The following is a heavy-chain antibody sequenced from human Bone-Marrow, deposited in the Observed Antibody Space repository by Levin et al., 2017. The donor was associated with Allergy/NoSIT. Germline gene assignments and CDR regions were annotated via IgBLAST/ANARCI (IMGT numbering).Heavy chain of an antibody. V-gene: IGHV3-48*04. CDR2: LSSSSSVT. Sequence: PGESLKISCAASGFTFSSYSMNWVRQAPGKGLEWISYLSSSSSVTYYADSVKGRFTVSRDNAKNSLYLQMNSLTAEDTAVYYCARYRSSWSGYLDYWGQGTLVTVSS. CDR3: ARYRSSWSGYLDY. J-gene: IGHJ4*02. CDR1: GFTFSSYS. D-gene: IGHD6-13*01.